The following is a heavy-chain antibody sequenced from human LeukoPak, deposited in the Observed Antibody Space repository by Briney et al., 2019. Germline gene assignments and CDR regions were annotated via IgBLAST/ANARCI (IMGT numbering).Heavy chain of an antibody. V-gene: IGHV3-53*01. J-gene: IGHJ5*02. CDR1: GFSVTNNY. CDR2: FYVGGAT. Sequence: GGSLRLSCAVSGFSVTNNYMSWVRQAPGKGLEWVSVFYVGGATYYADSVKGRFTISRDNSKNTLYLQMNSLRAEDTAVYYCARATVTRWLDPWGQGTLVTVSS. D-gene: IGHD4-17*01. CDR3: ARATVTRWLDP.